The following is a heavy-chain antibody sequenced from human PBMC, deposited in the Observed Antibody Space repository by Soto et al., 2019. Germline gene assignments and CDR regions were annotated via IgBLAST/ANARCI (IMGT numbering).Heavy chain of an antibody. J-gene: IGHJ1*01. D-gene: IGHD3-10*02. V-gene: IGHV4-59*01. CDR3: AIVFFLSEHATRYYVPFRAFQ. CDR2: IYYSGST. Sequence: KGLEWIGYIYYSGSTNYNPSLKSRVTISVDTSKNQFSLKLSSVTAADTAVYYCAIVFFLSEHATRYYVPFRAFQ.